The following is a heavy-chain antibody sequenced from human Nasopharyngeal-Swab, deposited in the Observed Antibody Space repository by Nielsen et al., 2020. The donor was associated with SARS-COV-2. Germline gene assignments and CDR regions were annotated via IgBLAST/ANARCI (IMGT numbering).Heavy chain of an antibody. CDR2: ISYDGSNK. V-gene: IGHV3-30-3*01. CDR1: GFTFSSYA. J-gene: IGHJ6*02. D-gene: IGHD2-15*01. Sequence: GGSLRLSCAASGFTFSSYAVHWVRQAPGKGLEWVAVISYDGSNKYYADSVKGRFTISRDNSKNTLYLQMNSLRAEDTAVYYCARDGRYCSGGSCSQYYYYYGMDVWGQGTTVTVSS. CDR3: ARDGRYCSGGSCSQYYYYYGMDV.